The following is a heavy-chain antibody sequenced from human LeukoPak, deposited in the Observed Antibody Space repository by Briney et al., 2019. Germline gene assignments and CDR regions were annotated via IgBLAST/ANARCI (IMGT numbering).Heavy chain of an antibody. Sequence: PSQTLSLTCTVSGGSISSGGYYWSWIRQPPGKGLEWIGYIYYSGSTNYNPSLKSRVTISVDTSKNQFSLKLSSVTAADTAVYYCARVGWRPYSYGPNYFDYWGQGTLVTVSS. CDR3: ARVGWRPYSYGPNYFDY. V-gene: IGHV4-61*08. D-gene: IGHD5-18*01. CDR1: GGSISSGGYY. CDR2: IYYSGST. J-gene: IGHJ4*02.